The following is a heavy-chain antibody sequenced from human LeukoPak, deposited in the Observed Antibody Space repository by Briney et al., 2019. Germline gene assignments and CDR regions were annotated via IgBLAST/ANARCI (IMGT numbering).Heavy chain of an antibody. D-gene: IGHD3-9*01. CDR3: ARYDSFNWFDP. Sequence: SETLSLICTVSIGSINTNTFYWGWIRQSPGKGLEWIASIFYSGSTYYNPSLKSRVTISVDTSKNQFSLKLSSVTAADTAVYYCARYDSFNWFDPWGQGTLVTVSS. CDR2: IFYSGST. CDR1: IGSINTNTFY. J-gene: IGHJ5*02. V-gene: IGHV4-39*01.